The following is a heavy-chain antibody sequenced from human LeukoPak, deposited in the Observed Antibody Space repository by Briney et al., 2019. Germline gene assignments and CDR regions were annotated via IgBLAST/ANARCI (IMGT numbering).Heavy chain of an antibody. J-gene: IGHJ6*03. CDR3: ARWGYNFDYYYYMDV. V-gene: IGHV3-48*04. Sequence: GGSLRLSCAASGFTFSNSNMNWVRQTPGKGLEWVSYISSSGSTIYYADTVKGRFTISRDNAKNSLYLQMNSLRAGDTAVYYCARWGYNFDYYYYMDVWGKGTTVTISS. CDR1: GFTFSNSN. CDR2: ISSSGSTI. D-gene: IGHD1-1*01.